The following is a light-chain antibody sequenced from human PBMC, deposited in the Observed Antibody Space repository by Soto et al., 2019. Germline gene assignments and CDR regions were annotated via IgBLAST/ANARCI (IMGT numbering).Light chain of an antibody. J-gene: IGKJ1*01. CDR3: QQYDTYWT. CDR2: KAS. Sequence: MTQSPDTLSASVGDRVIITCRASESISNWLAWYQQKPGKAPNLLIYKASSLKSGVPLRFSGSGSGTEFTLTINSLQPDDFATYYCQQYDTYWTFGQGTKVDI. CDR1: ESISNW. V-gene: IGKV1-5*03.